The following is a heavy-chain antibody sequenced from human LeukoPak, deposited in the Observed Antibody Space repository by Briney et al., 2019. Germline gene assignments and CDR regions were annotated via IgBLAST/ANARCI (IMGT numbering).Heavy chain of an antibody. D-gene: IGHD3-22*01. J-gene: IGHJ4*02. CDR1: GFTFSRYS. CDR2: ISYDGSNK. V-gene: IGHV3-30*04. Sequence: GGSLRLSCAASGFTFSRYSMHWVRQAPGKGLEWVAVISYDGSNKYYGDSVKGRFTISRDNSKNTLYLQMNSLRAEDTAVYYCAKDPVRSGYSYYFDYWGQGTLVTVSS. CDR3: AKDPVRSGYSYYFDY.